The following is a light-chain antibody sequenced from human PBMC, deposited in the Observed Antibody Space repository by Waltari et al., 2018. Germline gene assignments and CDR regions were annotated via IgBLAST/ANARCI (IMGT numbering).Light chain of an antibody. CDR1: QSISTF. CDR2: AAS. CDR3: QQSHSPPFT. J-gene: IGKJ3*01. V-gene: IGKV1-39*01. Sequence: DIQMTQSPSSLSASVGDRVTITCPASQSISTFLNWYQQRPGKAPELLIYAASSLQSGVPSGFSGSGSGTDFTLTISSLQPEDFATYYCQQSHSPPFTFGPGTKVDIK.